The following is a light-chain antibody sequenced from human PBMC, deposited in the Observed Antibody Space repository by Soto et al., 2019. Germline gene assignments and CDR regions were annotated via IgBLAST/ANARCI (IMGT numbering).Light chain of an antibody. Sequence: EIVMTQSPATLSVSPGERATLSCRASQSVSSNLAWYQQKPGQAPRLLIYDASNRDTGIPARFSGGGSGTDFTLTISSLEPEDIAVYYCQQRSNWRVPFGGGTKVDIK. J-gene: IGKJ4*01. CDR2: DAS. V-gene: IGKV3-11*01. CDR3: QQRSNWRVP. CDR1: QSVSSN.